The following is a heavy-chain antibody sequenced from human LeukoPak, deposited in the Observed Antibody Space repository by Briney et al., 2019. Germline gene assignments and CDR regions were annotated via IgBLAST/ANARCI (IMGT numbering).Heavy chain of an antibody. CDR2: ISYDGSNK. CDR1: GFTFSSYA. V-gene: IGHV3-30-3*01. D-gene: IGHD1-26*01. J-gene: IGHJ4*02. CDR3: ARDLRELLYYFDY. Sequence: GGSLRLSCAASGFTFSSYAMHWVRQAPGKGLEWVAVISYDGSNKYYADSVKGRFTISRDNSKNTLYLQMNSLRAEDTAVYYCARDLRELLYYFDYWGQGTLVTVSS.